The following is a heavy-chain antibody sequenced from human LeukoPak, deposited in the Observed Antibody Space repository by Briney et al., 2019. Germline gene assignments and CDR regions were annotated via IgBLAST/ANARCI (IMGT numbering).Heavy chain of an antibody. CDR1: GFTFDDYG. D-gene: IGHD4-23*01. J-gene: IGHJ6*03. CDR3: ARSGGTTVVTRAYYYYMDV. Sequence: PGGSLRLSCAASGFTFDDYGMSWVRQAPGKGLEWVSGINWNGGSTGYADSVKGRFTISRDNAKNSLYLQMNSLRAEDTALYYCARSGGTTVVTRAYYYYMDVWGKGATVTVSS. CDR2: INWNGGST. V-gene: IGHV3-20*04.